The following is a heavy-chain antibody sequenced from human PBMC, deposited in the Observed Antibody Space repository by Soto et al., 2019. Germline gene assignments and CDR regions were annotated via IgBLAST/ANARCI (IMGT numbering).Heavy chain of an antibody. D-gene: IGHD5-18*01. Sequence: GGSLRLACAASGFTCSSYAMSWVRQSPGKGLEWVSAISGSGDSTYDADSVKGRFTISRDNSKNTLYLQMNSLRAEDTAVYYCAKGIYSYGYNSFDYWSQGTLVTVSS. CDR1: GFTCSSYA. CDR3: AKGIYSYGYNSFDY. V-gene: IGHV3-23*01. J-gene: IGHJ4*02. CDR2: ISGSGDST.